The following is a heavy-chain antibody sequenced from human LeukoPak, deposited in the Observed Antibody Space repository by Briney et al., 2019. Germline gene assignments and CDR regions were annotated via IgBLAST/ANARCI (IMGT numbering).Heavy chain of an antibody. J-gene: IGHJ5*02. CDR2: INPNSGGT. V-gene: IGHV1-2*02. D-gene: IGHD3-22*01. CDR3: ARCPYYYDSSGYYYLSYNWFDP. Sequence: ASVKVSCKASGYTFTGYYMRWVRQAPGQGLEWMGWINPNSGGTNYAQKFQGRVTMTRDTSISTAYMELSRLRSDDTAVYYCARCPYYYDSSGYYYLSYNWFDPWGQGTLVTVSS. CDR1: GYTFTGYY.